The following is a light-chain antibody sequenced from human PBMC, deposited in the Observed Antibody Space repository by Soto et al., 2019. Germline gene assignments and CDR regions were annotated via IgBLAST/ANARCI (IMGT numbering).Light chain of an antibody. V-gene: IGLV2-14*01. CDR1: SSDVGGYNY. J-gene: IGLJ1*01. CDR2: DVS. Sequence: QSALTQPASVSGSPGQSITISCTGTSSDVGGYNYVSWYQQHPGKAPKLMIYDVSNRPSGVFIRFSGSKSGNTASLTISGLQAEDEADYYCSSYTSSSTLDVFGTGTKVTVL. CDR3: SSYTSSSTLDV.